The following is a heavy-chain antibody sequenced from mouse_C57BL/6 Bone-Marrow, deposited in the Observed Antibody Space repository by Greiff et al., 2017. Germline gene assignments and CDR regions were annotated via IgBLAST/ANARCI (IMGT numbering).Heavy chain of an antibody. CDR2: ISDGGSYT. V-gene: IGHV5-4*01. CDR3: ARERNWDEWYFDV. J-gene: IGHJ1*03. D-gene: IGHD4-1*02. Sequence: EVKLVESGGGLVKPGGSLQLSCAASGFTFSSYAMSWVRQTPEKRLEWVATISDGGSYTSYPDNVKGRFTITRDNAKNNLYLQMSHLKSEDTAMYYCARERNWDEWYFDVWGTGTTVTVSS. CDR1: GFTFSSYA.